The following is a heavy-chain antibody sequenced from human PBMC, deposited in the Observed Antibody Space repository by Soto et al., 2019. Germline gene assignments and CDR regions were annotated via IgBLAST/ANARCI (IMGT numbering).Heavy chain of an antibody. CDR1: GYTFTNYW. D-gene: IGHD4-4*01. J-gene: IGHJ4*01. Sequence: GESLKISCQASGYTFTNYWIGWVRQMPGGGLEWMGLIFPRDSDTRYSPSFEGQVSISTDNSIATAYLQCSSLEASDTAIYFCTRLGSLLQQIDYWVQGTMVTVSS. CDR2: IFPRDSDT. V-gene: IGHV5-51*01. CDR3: TRLGSLLQQIDY.